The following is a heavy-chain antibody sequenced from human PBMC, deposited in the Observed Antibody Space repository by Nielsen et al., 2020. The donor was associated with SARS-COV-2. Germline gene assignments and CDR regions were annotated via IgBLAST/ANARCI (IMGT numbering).Heavy chain of an antibody. D-gene: IGHD1-26*01. CDR3: AKDEGATYYYYYGMDV. CDR1: GFTFSSYS. J-gene: IGHJ6*02. V-gene: IGHV3-48*02. Sequence: GGSLRLSCAASGFTFSSYSMNWVRQAPGKGLEWASYISSSSSTIYYADSVKGRFTISRDNAKNSLYLQMNSLRDEDTAVYYCAKDEGATYYYYYGMDVWGQGTTVTVSS. CDR2: ISSSSSTI.